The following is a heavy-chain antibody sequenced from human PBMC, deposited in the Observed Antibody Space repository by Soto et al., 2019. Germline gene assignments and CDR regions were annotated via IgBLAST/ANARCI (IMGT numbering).Heavy chain of an antibody. CDR1: GGTFSSSG. D-gene: IGHD3-10*01. V-gene: IGHV1-69*11. J-gene: IGHJ6*02. CDR2: IVPSLDTT. CDR3: ARWPQPRGPAAPSAVEV. Sequence: QVQLVQSGTEVKKPGSSVKVSCKASGGTFSSSGFTWVRQAPGQGLEWMGMIVPSLDTTKYAQKFQARVTITADQLTSTVYMELSSLRSEYTAVYYCARWPQPRGPAAPSAVEVRGQGTRVSVSS.